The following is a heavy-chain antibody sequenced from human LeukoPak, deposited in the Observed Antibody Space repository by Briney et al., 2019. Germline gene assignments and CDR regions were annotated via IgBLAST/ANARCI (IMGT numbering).Heavy chain of an antibody. D-gene: IGHD3-3*01. J-gene: IGHJ6*03. V-gene: IGHV1-69*13. CDR1: GGTFSSYA. CDR3: ARALSYYTAFYYYMDV. CDR2: IIPIFGTA. Sequence: SVKVSCKASGGTFSSYAISWVRQAPGQGLEWMGGIIPIFGTANYAQKFQGRVTITADESTSTAYMELSSLRSEDTAGYYCARALSYYTAFYYYMDVWGKGTTVTISS.